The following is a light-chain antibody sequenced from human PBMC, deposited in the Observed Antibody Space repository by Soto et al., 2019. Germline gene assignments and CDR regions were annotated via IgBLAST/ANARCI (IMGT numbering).Light chain of an antibody. V-gene: IGKV2-28*01. CDR3: AQGLQSPLT. CDR2: LGS. Sequence: DVVMTQSPLALPVTPGEPASISCRSSRSLVSSNGYNYLAWYLQKPGQSPQLLIYLGSNRASGVPDRFSGSGSGTDFTLKISRVEAEDVGVYYCAQGLQSPLTFGGGTKVDIK. J-gene: IGKJ4*01. CDR1: RSLVSSNGYNY.